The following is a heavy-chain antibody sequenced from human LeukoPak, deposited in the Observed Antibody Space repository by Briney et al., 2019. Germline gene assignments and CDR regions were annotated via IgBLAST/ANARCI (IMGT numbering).Heavy chain of an antibody. CDR2: ISSSGSTI. CDR3: ARDRYYYDSSGYYSY. J-gene: IGHJ4*02. CDR1: GFTFSSYE. V-gene: IGHV3-48*03. Sequence: PGGSLRLSCAASGFTFSSYEMNWVRQAPGKGLEWVSYISSSGSTIYYADSVKGRFTISRDNAENTLYLQMNSLRAEDTAVYYCARDRYYYDSSGYYSYWGQGTLVTVSS. D-gene: IGHD3-22*01.